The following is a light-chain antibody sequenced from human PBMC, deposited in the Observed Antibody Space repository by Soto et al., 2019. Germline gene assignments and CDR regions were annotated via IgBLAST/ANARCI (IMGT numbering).Light chain of an antibody. J-gene: IGLJ1*01. CDR2: DVS. CDR3: SSYTSSSTL. CDR1: SSDVDGYNS. Sequence: QSALTQPASVSGSPGQSITISCTGTSSDVDGYNSVSWYQQHPGKAPKLMIYDVSNRPSGVSNRFSGSKSGNTASLTISGLQAEDEADYYCSSYTSSSTLFGTGTKVTVL. V-gene: IGLV2-14*01.